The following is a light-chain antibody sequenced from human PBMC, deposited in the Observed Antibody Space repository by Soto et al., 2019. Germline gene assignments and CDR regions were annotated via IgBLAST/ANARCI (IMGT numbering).Light chain of an antibody. CDR3: QHSNNWPRT. J-gene: IGKJ1*01. CDR1: QSVSSN. Sequence: EIVMTQSPATLSVSPGERVTLSCRASQSVSSNLAWYQQKPGQAPRLLIYGASTRATGIPARFSGSGSGTEFPLTISSLQSEDFAVYYCQHSNNWPRTFGQGTKVEIK. V-gene: IGKV3-15*01. CDR2: GAS.